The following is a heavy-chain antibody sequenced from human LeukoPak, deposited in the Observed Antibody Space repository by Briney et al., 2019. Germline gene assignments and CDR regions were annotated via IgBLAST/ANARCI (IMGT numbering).Heavy chain of an antibody. V-gene: IGHV3-11*04. CDR2: ISSSSSTI. D-gene: IGHD6-6*01. Sequence: GGSLRLSCAASGFTFSDEYMNWIRQAPGKGLEWVSYISSSSSTIYYADSVKGRFTISRDNAKNSLYLQMNSLRAEDTAVYYCARDRSSSDWGQGTLVTVSS. CDR3: ARDRSSSD. J-gene: IGHJ4*02. CDR1: GFTFSDEY.